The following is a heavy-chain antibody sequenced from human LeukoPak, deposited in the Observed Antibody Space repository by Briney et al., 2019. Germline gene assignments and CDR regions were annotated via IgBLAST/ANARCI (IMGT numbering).Heavy chain of an antibody. Sequence: ASVKVSCKASGYTFTSYDINWVRQATGQGLEWMGWMNPSSGNTGYAQKFQGRATMTRNTSISTAYMELSSLRSEDTAVYYCARGPYYDFWSGYYTNLYYYYGMDVWGQGTTVTVSS. CDR2: MNPSSGNT. CDR1: GYTFTSYD. CDR3: ARGPYYDFWSGYYTNLYYYYGMDV. V-gene: IGHV1-8*01. D-gene: IGHD3-3*01. J-gene: IGHJ6*02.